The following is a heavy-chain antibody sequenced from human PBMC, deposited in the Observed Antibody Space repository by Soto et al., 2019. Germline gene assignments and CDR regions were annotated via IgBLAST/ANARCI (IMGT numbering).Heavy chain of an antibody. CDR2: IKSKTDGGTT. J-gene: IGHJ6*02. Sequence: EVQLVESGGGLVKPGGSLRLSCAASGFTFSNAWMSWVRQAPGKGLEWVGRIKSKTDGGTTDYAAPVKGRFTISRDDSKNTLYLQMNSLKTEDTAVYYCNAYCGGDCYPNYYYYYGMDVWGQGTTVTVSS. CDR1: GFTFSNAW. D-gene: IGHD2-21*02. V-gene: IGHV3-15*01. CDR3: NAYCGGDCYPNYYYYYGMDV.